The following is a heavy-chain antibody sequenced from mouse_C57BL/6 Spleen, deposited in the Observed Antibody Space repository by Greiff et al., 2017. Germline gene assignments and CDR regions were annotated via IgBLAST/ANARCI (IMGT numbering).Heavy chain of an antibody. CDR3: ARSGYYYGSHWYFDV. J-gene: IGHJ1*03. Sequence: EVMLVESGPELVKPGDSVKISCKASGYSFTGYFMNWVMQSHGKSLEWIGRINPYNGDTFYNQKFKGKATLTVDKSSSTAHMELRSLTSEDSAVYYCARSGYYYGSHWYFDVWGTGTTVTVSS. V-gene: IGHV1-20*01. CDR2: INPYNGDT. CDR1: GYSFTGYF. D-gene: IGHD1-1*01.